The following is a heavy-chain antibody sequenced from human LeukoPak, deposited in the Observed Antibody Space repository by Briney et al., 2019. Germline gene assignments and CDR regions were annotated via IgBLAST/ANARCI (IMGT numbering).Heavy chain of an antibody. CDR3: SRSQNYYGSGDY. CDR2: INHSGST. CDR1: GGSFSGYY. D-gene: IGHD3-10*01. V-gene: IGHV4-34*01. J-gene: IGHJ4*02. Sequence: SETLSLTCAVYGGSFSGYYWSWIRQPPGKGLEWIGEINHSGSTNYNPSLKSRVTISVDTSKNQFSLKLSSVTAADTAVYYCSRSQNYYGSGDYWSQGTLVTVSS.